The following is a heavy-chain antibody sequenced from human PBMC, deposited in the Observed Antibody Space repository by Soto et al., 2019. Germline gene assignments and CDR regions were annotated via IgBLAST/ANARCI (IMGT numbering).Heavy chain of an antibody. V-gene: IGHV3-30*18. CDR3: AKDTYFRDSSGYYVFDY. CDR1: GFTFSNYG. J-gene: IGHJ4*02. CDR2: ISYDGSNE. Sequence: QVHLVESGGGVIQPGRSLRVSCEASGFTFSNYGTHWVRQAPGEGLEWVAHISYDGSNEHYTDSVKGRFTISRDNSKNMVFLHMNSLRPEDTAVYHCAKDTYFRDSSGYYVFDYWGQGTLVTVSS. D-gene: IGHD3-22*01.